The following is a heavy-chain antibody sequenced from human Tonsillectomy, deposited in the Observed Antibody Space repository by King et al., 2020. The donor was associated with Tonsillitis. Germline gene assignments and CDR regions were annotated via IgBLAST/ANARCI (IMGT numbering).Heavy chain of an antibody. CDR3: ARVSSGYYYLKRGMDV. J-gene: IGHJ6*02. D-gene: IGHD3-22*01. Sequence: VQLVESGGGVVQPGRSLRLSCAASGFTFSSYAMHWVRQAPGKGLEWVAVISYDGSNKYYADSVKGRFTISRDNSKNTLYLQMNSLRAEDTAVYYCARVSSGYYYLKRGMDVWGQGTTVTVSS. V-gene: IGHV3-30*04. CDR2: ISYDGSNK. CDR1: GFTFSSYA.